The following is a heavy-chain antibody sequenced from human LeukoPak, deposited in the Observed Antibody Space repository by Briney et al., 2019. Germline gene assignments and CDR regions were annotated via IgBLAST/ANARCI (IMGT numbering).Heavy chain of an antibody. CDR2: IYYSGNT. CDR3: VRVFGVAAAGYLYYFDY. CDR1: GGSISSSSHY. D-gene: IGHD6-13*01. Sequence: PSGTLSLTCTVSGGSISSSSHYWGWIRQPPGKGLEWIGSIYYSGNTYYNPSLKSRVTISIDTSKNQFSLNLSSMTAADTALYYCVRVFGVAAAGYLYYFDYWGQGTLVTVSS. V-gene: IGHV4-39*07. J-gene: IGHJ4*02.